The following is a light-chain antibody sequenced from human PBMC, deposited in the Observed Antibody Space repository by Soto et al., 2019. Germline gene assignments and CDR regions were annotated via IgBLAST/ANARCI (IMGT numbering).Light chain of an antibody. CDR1: QSISSW. J-gene: IGKJ1*01. CDR3: QQYNSYLRT. V-gene: IGKV1-5*01. CDR2: DAS. Sequence: DIEMTQSPSTLSASIGDRVTITCRASQSISSWLAWYQQKPGKAPKLLIFDASSLESGVPSRFRGSGSGTEFTLTISSLQTDDFATYYCQQYNSYLRTFGQGTQVDIK.